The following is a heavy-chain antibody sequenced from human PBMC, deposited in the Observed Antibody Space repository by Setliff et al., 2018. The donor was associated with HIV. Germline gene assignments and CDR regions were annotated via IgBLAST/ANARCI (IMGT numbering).Heavy chain of an antibody. J-gene: IGHJ3*02. CDR3: ARLEVNPSYGGAFDI. CDR1: GGSISSGSYY. CDR2: IYTSGST. Sequence: SETLSLTCTVSGGSISSGSYYWSWIRQPAGKGLEWIGHIYTSGSTNYNPSLKSRVTISVDTSKNQFSLKLSSVTAADTAVYYCARLEVNPSYGGAFDIWGQGTMVTV. V-gene: IGHV4-61*09. D-gene: IGHD5-18*01.